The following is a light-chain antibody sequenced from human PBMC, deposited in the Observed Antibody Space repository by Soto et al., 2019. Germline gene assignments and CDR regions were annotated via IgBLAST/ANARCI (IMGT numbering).Light chain of an antibody. J-gene: IGKJ1*01. CDR3: QQYKSLWT. CDR1: QSISSW. V-gene: IGKV1-5*01. Sequence: DIQMTQSPSTLSASVGDRVTITCRASQSISSWLAWYQQKPGTAPKLLIYHASTLESGVSSRCSGSGSRTEFTLTISSLQADYCATYYCQQYKSLWTFGQGTQVDIK. CDR2: HAS.